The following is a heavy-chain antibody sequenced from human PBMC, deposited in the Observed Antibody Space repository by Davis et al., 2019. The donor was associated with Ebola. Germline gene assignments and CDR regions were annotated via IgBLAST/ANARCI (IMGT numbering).Heavy chain of an antibody. J-gene: IGHJ4*02. V-gene: IGHV3-66*01. D-gene: IGHD3-3*01. Sequence: GGSLRLSCAASGFTFSSYWMSWVRQAPGKGLEWVSVHYRGGPTHYADSVQGRFTISRDDSKNTLYLQMNSLRAEDTAVYYCAKIRFFPGYYFDYWGQGTLVTVSS. CDR2: HYRGGPT. CDR3: AKIRFFPGYYFDY. CDR1: GFTFSSYW.